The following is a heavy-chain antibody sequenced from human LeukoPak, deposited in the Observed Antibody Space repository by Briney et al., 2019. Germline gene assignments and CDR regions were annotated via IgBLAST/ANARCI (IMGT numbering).Heavy chain of an antibody. V-gene: IGHV5-51*01. CDR3: ARSSTYYYDSSGYYFDY. D-gene: IGHD3-22*01. CDR1: GYSFTSYW. CDR2: IYPGDSDT. Sequence: GESLKISCKGSGYSFTSYWIGWVRQMPGKGLEWMGIIYPGDSDTRYSPSFQGQVTISADKSISTAYLQWSSLKASDTAMYYCARSSTYYYDSSGYYFDYWGQGNLVTVSS. J-gene: IGHJ4*02.